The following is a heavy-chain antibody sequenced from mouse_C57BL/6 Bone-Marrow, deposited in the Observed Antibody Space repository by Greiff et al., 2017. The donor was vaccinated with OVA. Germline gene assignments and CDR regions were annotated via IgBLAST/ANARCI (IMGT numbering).Heavy chain of an antibody. Sequence: VQLQQSGAELVRPGASVKLSCTASGFNIKDDYMHWVKQRPEQGLEWIGWIDPENGDTEYASKFQGTATITADTSSNTAYLQRSSLTSEDTAVYYCTTRGWLLRGYWYFDVWGTGTTGTVSS. CDR2: IDPENGDT. CDR1: GFNIKDDY. J-gene: IGHJ1*03. CDR3: TTRGWLLRGYWYFDV. V-gene: IGHV14-4*01. D-gene: IGHD2-3*01.